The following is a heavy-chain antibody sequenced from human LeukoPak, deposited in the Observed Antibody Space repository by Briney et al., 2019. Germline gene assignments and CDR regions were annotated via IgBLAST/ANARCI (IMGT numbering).Heavy chain of an antibody. CDR3: ARDRSYSSSWYQFDY. V-gene: IGHV6-1*01. J-gene: IGHJ4*02. CDR2: TYYRSKWYN. CDR1: GDTVSSNSAA. D-gene: IGHD6-13*01. Sequence: SQTLSLTCAISGDTVSSNSAAWSWLRQSPSRGLEWLGRTYYRSKWYNDYTVSVKSRITINPDTSKNQFSLQLNSVTPEDTAVYYRARDRSYSSSWYQFDYWGQGTLVTVSS.